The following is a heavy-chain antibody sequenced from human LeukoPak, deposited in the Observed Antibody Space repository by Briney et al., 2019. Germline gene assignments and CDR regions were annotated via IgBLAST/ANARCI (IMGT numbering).Heavy chain of an antibody. CDR1: GYSISSGYF. V-gene: IGHV4-38-2*02. CDR3: ARGDTAMATNYYYYYYMDV. Sequence: SETLSLTCTVSGYSISSGYFWGWIRQPPGKGLECIGTIYHSGSTYYNPSLKSRVTISVDTSKNQFSLKLSSVTAADTAVYYCARGDTAMATNYYYYYYMDVWGKGTTVTISS. D-gene: IGHD5-18*01. J-gene: IGHJ6*03. CDR2: IYHSGST.